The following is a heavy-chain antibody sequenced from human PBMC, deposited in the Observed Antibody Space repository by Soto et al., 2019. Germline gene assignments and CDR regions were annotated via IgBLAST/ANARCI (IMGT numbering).Heavy chain of an antibody. CDR3: ARSVYSRYWYGHYFDY. CDR1: GGSISSGSYS. Sequence: QLQLQESGSGLVKPSQTLSLTCGVSGGSISSGSYSWSWIRQPPGKGLEWIGYIYDSGSTYYNPSLRSRVTISIDRHKNQFSLRLSSVTAADTAVYYCARSVYSRYWYGHYFDYWGQGTLVTVSS. CDR2: IYDSGST. J-gene: IGHJ4*02. D-gene: IGHD6-13*01. V-gene: IGHV4-30-2*01.